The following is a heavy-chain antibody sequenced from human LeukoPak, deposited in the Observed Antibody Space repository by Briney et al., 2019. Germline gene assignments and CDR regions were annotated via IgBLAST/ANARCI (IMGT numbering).Heavy chain of an antibody. J-gene: IGHJ4*02. Sequence: SVKVSCKASGGTFSSYAISWVRQAPGQGLEWMGGIIPIFGTANYAQKFQGRVTITADESTSTAYMELSGLRSEDTAVYYCARDEGYCSSTSCYLFDYWGQGTLVTVSS. D-gene: IGHD2-2*01. CDR3: ARDEGYCSSTSCYLFDY. CDR2: IIPIFGTA. CDR1: GGTFSSYA. V-gene: IGHV1-69*13.